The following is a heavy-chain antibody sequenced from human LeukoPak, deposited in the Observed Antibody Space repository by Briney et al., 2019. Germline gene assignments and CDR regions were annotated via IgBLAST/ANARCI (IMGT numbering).Heavy chain of an antibody. CDR3: AKDWVVRGVISY. J-gene: IGHJ4*02. D-gene: IGHD3-10*01. V-gene: IGHV3-30*18. CDR2: ISYDGNNK. Sequence: QPGGSLRLSCSASGFTFSSYVMHWVRQAPGKGLEWVAGISYDGNNKYYAESVKGRFTISRDNSKNTLYLQMNSLRDEDTAVYYCAKDWVVRGVISYWGQGTLVTVSS. CDR1: GFTFSSYV.